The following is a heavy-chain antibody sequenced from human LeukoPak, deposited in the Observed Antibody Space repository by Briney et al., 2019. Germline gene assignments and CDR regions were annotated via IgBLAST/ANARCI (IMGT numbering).Heavy chain of an antibody. J-gene: IGHJ6*02. CDR3: ARSYYDFWSSPTRYYYYYGMDV. Sequence: SQTLSLTCAISGDSVSSNSAAWNWIRQSPSRGLEWLGRTYYRSKWYNDYAVSVKSRITINPDTSKNQFSLQLNSVTPEDTAVYYCARSYYDFWSSPTRYYYYYGMDVWGQGTTITVSS. CDR1: GDSVSSNSAA. V-gene: IGHV6-1*01. D-gene: IGHD3-3*01. CDR2: TYYRSKWYN.